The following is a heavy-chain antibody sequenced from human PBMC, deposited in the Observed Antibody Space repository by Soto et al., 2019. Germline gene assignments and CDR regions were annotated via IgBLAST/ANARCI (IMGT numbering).Heavy chain of an antibody. CDR2: ITGSGDST. V-gene: IGHV3-23*01. CDR1: GFTFSSYA. CDR3: ARGGSSWYYFGY. D-gene: IGHD6-13*01. Sequence: EVQLLESGGVLVQPGGSLRLSCAASGFTFSSYAMSWVRQAPGKGLEWVSAITGSGDSTYYANSVKGRFTISRDNSKITLYLQMNRLGVEDPAGYYCARGGSSWYYFGYWGQGPPVTVSS. J-gene: IGHJ4*02.